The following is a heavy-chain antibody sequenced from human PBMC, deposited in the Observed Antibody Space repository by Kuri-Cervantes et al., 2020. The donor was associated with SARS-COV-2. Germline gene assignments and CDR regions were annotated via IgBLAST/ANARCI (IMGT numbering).Heavy chain of an antibody. D-gene: IGHD1-26*01. CDR3: ARESLSPSRGTVGATVDFDY. CDR2: INPNSGGT. Sequence: ASVKVSCKASGYTFTSYGISWVRQAPGQGLEWMGWINPNSGGTNYAQKFQGRVTMTRDTSISTAYMELSRLRSDDTAVYYCARESLSPSRGTVGATVDFDYWGQGTLVTVSS. CDR1: GYTFTSYG. V-gene: IGHV1-2*02. J-gene: IGHJ4*02.